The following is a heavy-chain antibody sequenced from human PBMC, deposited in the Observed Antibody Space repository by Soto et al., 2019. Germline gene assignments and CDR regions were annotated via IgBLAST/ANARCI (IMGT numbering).Heavy chain of an antibody. Sequence: TLFLTCPVSGGSISSGGYYLSCIRQHPGKGLEWIGYIYYSGSTYYNPSLKSRVTISVDTSKNQFSLKLSSVTAADTAVYYCARSHIMTTEMNWFGPWGQGTLVTVSS. D-gene: IGHD4-4*01. CDR1: GGSISSGGYY. V-gene: IGHV4-31*03. CDR3: ARSHIMTTEMNWFGP. J-gene: IGHJ5*02. CDR2: IYYSGST.